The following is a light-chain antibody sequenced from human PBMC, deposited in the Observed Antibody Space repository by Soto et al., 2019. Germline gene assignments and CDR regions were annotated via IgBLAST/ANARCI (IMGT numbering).Light chain of an antibody. CDR2: EVS. CDR3: SSYTSSSTLV. Sequence: QSVLTQPASVSWSPGQSITISCTGTSREVGGYNYVSWYQQHPGKAPKLMIYEVSNRPSGVSNRFYGAKSGNTASLTISGLQAEDDADSSGSSYTSSSTLVFGTGTKLTVL. CDR1: SREVGGYNY. V-gene: IGLV2-14*01. J-gene: IGLJ1*01.